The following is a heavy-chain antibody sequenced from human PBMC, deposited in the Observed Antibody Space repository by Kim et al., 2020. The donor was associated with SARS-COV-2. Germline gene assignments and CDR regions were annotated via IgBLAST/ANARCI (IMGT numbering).Heavy chain of an antibody. J-gene: IGHJ5*01. Sequence: GGSLRLSCTASGFTSNNSAMNWVRQAPGKGLEWVSSVCGSGRNKYYADSVKGRFTISRDNSKNTVYLQLNSLRDEDTALYYCAKDGRGWITTGCCYLDS. CDR2: VCGSGRNK. CDR1: GFTSNNSA. V-gene: IGHV3-23*01. D-gene: IGHD2-2*01. CDR3: AKDGRGWITTGCCYLDS.